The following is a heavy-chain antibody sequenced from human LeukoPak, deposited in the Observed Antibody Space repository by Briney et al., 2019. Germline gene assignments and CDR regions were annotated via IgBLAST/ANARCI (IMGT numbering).Heavy chain of an antibody. CDR1: GFTFSSYG. CDR3: AEKNGPY. Sequence: GRSLRLSCAASGFTFSSYGMHWVRQAPGKGLEWVSAISGSGGTTYYADSVKGRFTISRDNAKNSLYLQMNSLRAEDTAVYYCAEKNGPYWGQGTLVTVSS. V-gene: IGHV3-48*04. J-gene: IGHJ4*02. CDR2: ISGSGGTT.